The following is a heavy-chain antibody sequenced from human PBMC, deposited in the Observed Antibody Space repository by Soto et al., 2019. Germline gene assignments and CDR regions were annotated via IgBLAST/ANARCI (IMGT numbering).Heavy chain of an antibody. Sequence: EVQLLESGGGLVQPGGSLRLSCAASGFTFSSYAMSWVSQAPGKGLEWASTISSSGGSTHYADSVKGRFTISRDNAKNTLYLQRNSLRAEDTAVYYCAKFYGGNSAHTYTIDPWGQGTLVTVSS. CDR1: GFTFSSYA. J-gene: IGHJ5*02. V-gene: IGHV3-23*01. D-gene: IGHD2-21*02. CDR2: ISSSGGST. CDR3: AKFYGGNSAHTYTIDP.